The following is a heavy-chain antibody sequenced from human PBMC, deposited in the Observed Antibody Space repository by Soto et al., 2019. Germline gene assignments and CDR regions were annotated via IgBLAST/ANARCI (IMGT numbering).Heavy chain of an antibody. Sequence: QVQLVESGGGLVKPGGSLRLSCAASGFTFSDYYMSWIRQAPGKGLEWVSYISSSSSYTNYADSVKGRFTISRDNAKNALYLQTNGLRAEHTAVCYCARAGQWELQGAFDSWGQGRMVTVTS. CDR2: ISSSSSYT. CDR3: ARAGQWELQGAFDS. D-gene: IGHD1-26*01. V-gene: IGHV3-11*05. CDR1: GFTFSDYY. J-gene: IGHJ3*02.